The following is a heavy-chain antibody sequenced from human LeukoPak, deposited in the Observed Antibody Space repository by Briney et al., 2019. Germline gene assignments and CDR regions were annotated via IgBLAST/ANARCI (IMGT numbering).Heavy chain of an antibody. J-gene: IGHJ5*02. D-gene: IGHD2-15*01. V-gene: IGHV1-8*01. CDR2: MNPNSGNT. CDR3: AREVVAATNWFDP. Sequence: GASVKVSCKASGYTFTSYDINWVRQATGQGLEWMGWMNPNSGNTGYAQKFQGRVTMTRNTSISTAYMEPSSLRSEDTAVYYCAREVVAATNWFDPWGQGTLVTVSS. CDR1: GYTFTSYD.